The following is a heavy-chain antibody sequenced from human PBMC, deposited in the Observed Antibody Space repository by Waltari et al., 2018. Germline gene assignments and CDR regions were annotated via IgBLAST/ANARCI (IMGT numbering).Heavy chain of an antibody. CDR1: GGSFSGYY. CDR3: ARGLSGGSCYDY. D-gene: IGHD2-15*01. J-gene: IGHJ4*02. CDR2: INHSGST. Sequence: QVQLQQWGAGLLKPSETLSLTCAVYGGSFSGYYWSWTRQPPGKGLEWIGEINHSGSTNYNPSLKSRVTISVDTSKNQFSLKLSSVTAADTAVYYCARGLSGGSCYDYWGQGTLVTVSS. V-gene: IGHV4-34*01.